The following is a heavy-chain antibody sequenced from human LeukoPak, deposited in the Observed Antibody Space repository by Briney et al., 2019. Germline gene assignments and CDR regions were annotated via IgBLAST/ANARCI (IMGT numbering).Heavy chain of an antibody. CDR1: GGSFSGYY. D-gene: IGHD6-13*01. Sequence: SETLSLTCAVYGGSFSGYYWSWIRQPPGKGLEWIGEINHSGSTNYNPSLKSRVTISVDTSKNQFSLKLSSVTAADTAVYYCASQGGVAAAGTDWYFDLWGRGTLVTVSS. J-gene: IGHJ2*01. CDR3: ASQGGVAAAGTDWYFDL. CDR2: INHSGST. V-gene: IGHV4-34*01.